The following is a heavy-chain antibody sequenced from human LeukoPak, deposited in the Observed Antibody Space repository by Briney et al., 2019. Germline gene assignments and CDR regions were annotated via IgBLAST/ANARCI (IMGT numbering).Heavy chain of an antibody. D-gene: IGHD4/OR15-4a*01. Sequence: SGGSLKLSCAPSWFTFSGSAMHSVRQASGNGLEWVACIRIRANNYATAYAASEKRTLTTSRDNSKITAYLQMNSMKIEDTAVYYCSISHDYGDNWGRGTLVSVSS. CDR2: IRIRANNYAT. V-gene: IGHV3-73*01. CDR1: WFTFSGSA. J-gene: IGHJ4*02. CDR3: SISHDYGDN.